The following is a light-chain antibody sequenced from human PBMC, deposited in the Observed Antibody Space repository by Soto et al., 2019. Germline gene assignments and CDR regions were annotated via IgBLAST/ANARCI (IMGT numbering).Light chain of an antibody. CDR3: VQYNGYSTWT. J-gene: IGKJ1*01. V-gene: IGKV1-13*02. CDR2: GAF. CDR1: RGVRSD. Sequence: AIQMTQSPSSLSASVGDTVTISCRASRGVRSDVAWYQQRPGSVPKVLIYGAFNLYTGVPSRFSGSGYGSDFSLTISSLQPEDSATYYCVQYNGYSTWTFGQGTKVDIK.